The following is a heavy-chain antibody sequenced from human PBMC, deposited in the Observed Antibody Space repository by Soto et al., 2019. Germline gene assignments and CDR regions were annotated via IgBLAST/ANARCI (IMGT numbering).Heavy chain of an antibody. CDR2: IIPIFGTA. CDR3: ARANYDILTGYLGAYYYYGMDV. CDR1: GGTFSSYA. V-gene: IGHV1-69*13. D-gene: IGHD3-9*01. J-gene: IGHJ6*02. Sequence: GASVKVSCKASGGTFSSYAISWVRQAPGQGLEWMGGIIPIFGTANYAQKFQGRVAITADESTSTAYMELSSLRSEDTAVYYCARANYDILTGYLGAYYYYGMDVWGQGTTVTVSS.